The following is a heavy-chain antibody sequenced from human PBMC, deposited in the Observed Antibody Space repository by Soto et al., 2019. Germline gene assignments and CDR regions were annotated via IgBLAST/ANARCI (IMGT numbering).Heavy chain of an antibody. Sequence: LRLSCAASGFTFGSYWMSCVRQAPGKGLEWLATIKWDASEKKYVDSVKGRFTMSRDNAKNSLYLQMDSLRAEDTAVYYCARDSGYCSGTSVNHYLDYWGHGTLVTVSS. J-gene: IGHJ4*01. D-gene: IGHD3-10*01. CDR3: ARDSGYCSGTSVNHYLDY. V-gene: IGHV3-7*01. CDR1: GFTFGSYW. CDR2: IKWDASEK.